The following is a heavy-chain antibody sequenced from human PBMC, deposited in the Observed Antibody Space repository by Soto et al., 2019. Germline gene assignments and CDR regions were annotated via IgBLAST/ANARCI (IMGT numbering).Heavy chain of an antibody. CDR1: GGTFNSNS. CDR3: ARDLARDIIVVPTANSYGMDV. D-gene: IGHD2-2*01. J-gene: IGHJ6*02. Sequence: QVQLVQSGAEVKQPGSSVKVSCKASGGTFNSNSISWVRQAPGQGLEWMGGIIPIFGTTNYAQNFQGRVTISADESTSTAYMELSSLTSEDTAVYYCARDLARDIIVVPTANSYGMDVWGQGTTVTVSS. V-gene: IGHV1-69*01. CDR2: IIPIFGTT.